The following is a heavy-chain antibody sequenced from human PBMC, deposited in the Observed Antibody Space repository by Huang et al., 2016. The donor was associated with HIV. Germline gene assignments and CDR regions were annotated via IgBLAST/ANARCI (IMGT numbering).Heavy chain of an antibody. CDR2: ISGYNGNT. CDR1: GYTFTNYA. J-gene: IGHJ1*01. D-gene: IGHD3-22*01. V-gene: IGHV1-18*01. Sequence: QVQLVQSGAEVKKPGASVKVSCKASGYTFTNYAINWVRQAPGQSLEWMGWISGYNGNTNYAQKVQGRVTMTKDTSTSTAYMELRSLISDDTAVYYCARERYYYDRSGYYTPVEYFHHWGQGTLVTVSS. CDR3: ARERYYYDRSGYYTPVEYFHH.